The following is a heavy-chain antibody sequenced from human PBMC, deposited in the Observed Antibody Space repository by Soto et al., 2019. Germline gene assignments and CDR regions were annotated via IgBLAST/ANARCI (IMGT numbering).Heavy chain of an antibody. Sequence: QVQLQESGPGLVKPSQTLSLTCTVSGGSISSGGYYWSWIRQHPGKGLEWIGYIYYSGSTYYNPSLKSRVTLSVDTSKHQFSVKLSTLTAADTAVYYWARTPSNMRVDYWGQGPLVTVSS. V-gene: IGHV4-31*03. J-gene: IGHJ4*02. CDR1: GGSISSGGYY. CDR2: IYYSGST. D-gene: IGHD2-2*01. CDR3: ARTPSNMRVDY.